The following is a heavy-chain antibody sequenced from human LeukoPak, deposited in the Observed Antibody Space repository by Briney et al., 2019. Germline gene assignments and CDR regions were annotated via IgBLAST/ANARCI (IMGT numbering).Heavy chain of an antibody. J-gene: IGHJ4*02. CDR1: GYTFTCYD. CDR2: MNPNSGNT. Sequence: GASVKVSCKASGYTFTCYDINWVRQATGQGLEWMGWMNPNSGNTAYAQKFQGRVTMSRDTSISTAYMELSSLRSEDTAVYYCARLPKYSRPLDYWGQGTLVTVSS. D-gene: IGHD6-6*01. CDR3: ARLPKYSRPLDY. V-gene: IGHV1-8*01.